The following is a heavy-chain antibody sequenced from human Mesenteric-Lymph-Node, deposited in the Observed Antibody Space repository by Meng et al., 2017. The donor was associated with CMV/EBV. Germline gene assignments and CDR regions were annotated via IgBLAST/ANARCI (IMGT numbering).Heavy chain of an antibody. CDR3: ATFNGYSLFFDY. CDR1: GGSISSYY. Sequence: SETLSLTCTVSGGSISSYYWSWIRQPPGKGLEWIGYIYYSGSTNYNPSLKSRFTISRDNAKKSLYLQMDSLRAEDTAVYYCATFNGYSLFFDYWGQGTLVTVSS. D-gene: IGHD5-18*01. V-gene: IGHV4-59*03. CDR2: IYYSGST. J-gene: IGHJ4*02.